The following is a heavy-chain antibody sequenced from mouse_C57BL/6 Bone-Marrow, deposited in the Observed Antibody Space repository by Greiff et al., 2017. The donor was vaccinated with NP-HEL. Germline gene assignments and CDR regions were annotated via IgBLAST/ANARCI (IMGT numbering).Heavy chain of an antibody. V-gene: IGHV1-80*01. Sequence: VKLQESGAELVKPGASVKISCKASGYEFSNYWMNWVKQRPGQGLEWIGQIYPGDGDTNYNGKFKDKATLTADKSSSTAYMQLSRLTSEDSAVYFCARGAYGGRGTLVTVSA. CDR2: IYPGDGDT. CDR1: GYEFSNYW. J-gene: IGHJ3*01. CDR3: ARGAY.